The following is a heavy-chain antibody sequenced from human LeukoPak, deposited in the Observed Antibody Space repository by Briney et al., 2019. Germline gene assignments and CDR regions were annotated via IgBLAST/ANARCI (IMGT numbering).Heavy chain of an antibody. CDR2: INPSDGST. J-gene: IGHJ4*02. CDR3: ARGPAGGSYLDY. CDR1: GYTFTSYY. Sequence: GASVKVSCKESGYTFTSYYMHWVRQAPGQGLEWMGIINPSDGSTSYAQKLRGRVTMTRDTSTRTVYMELSSLRSEDTAVYYCARGPAGGSYLDYWGQGTRVTVSS. D-gene: IGHD1-26*01. V-gene: IGHV1-46*01.